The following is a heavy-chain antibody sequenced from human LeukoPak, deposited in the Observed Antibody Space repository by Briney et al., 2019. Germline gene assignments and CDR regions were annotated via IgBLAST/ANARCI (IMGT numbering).Heavy chain of an antibody. V-gene: IGHV3-30*18. J-gene: IGHJ3*02. CDR2: ISLDESNK. CDR3: AKDKGGERYYYDSSGPFDI. D-gene: IGHD3-22*01. Sequence: GRSLRLSCAASGFTFGSYAMHWVRQAPGKGLEWVALISLDESNKYYADSVKGRFTISRDNYKNTLYPQMNSLRAEDTTLDYCAKDKGGERYYYDSSGPFDIWGQGTMVTVSS. CDR1: GFTFGSYA.